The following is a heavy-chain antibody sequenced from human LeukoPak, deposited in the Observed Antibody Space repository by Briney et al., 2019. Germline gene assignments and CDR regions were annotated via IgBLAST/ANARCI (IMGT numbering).Heavy chain of an antibody. CDR2: MNHSGST. D-gene: IGHD3-9*01. Sequence: SETLSFTCAVYGGSFIGYSWTWIRQPPGKGLEWIGEMNHSGSTNYNPPLKSRVTISVDTSKNQFSLKLTSVTAADTAVYYCAREGDYDILTGPGFDSWGQGTLVTVSS. V-gene: IGHV4-34*01. J-gene: IGHJ4*02. CDR1: GGSFIGYS. CDR3: AREGDYDILTGPGFDS.